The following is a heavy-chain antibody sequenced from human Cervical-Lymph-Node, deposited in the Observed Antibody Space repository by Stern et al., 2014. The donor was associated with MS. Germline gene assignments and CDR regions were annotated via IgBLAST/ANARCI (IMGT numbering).Heavy chain of an antibody. Sequence: QVQLVQSGGGLVKPGGSLRLSCATSGFTFTDYSMSWIRQAPGKGLEWVSYITSSGTTKHYADSVKGRFTISRDNAKNSLYLQMNSLRADDTAVYYCARETLEVAVNWGQGALVTVSS. CDR2: ITSSGTTK. V-gene: IGHV3-11*01. J-gene: IGHJ4*02. D-gene: IGHD6-19*01. CDR3: ARETLEVAVN. CDR1: GFTFTDYS.